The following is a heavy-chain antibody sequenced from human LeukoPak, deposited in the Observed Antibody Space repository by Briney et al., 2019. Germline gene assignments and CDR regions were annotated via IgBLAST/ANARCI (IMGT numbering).Heavy chain of an antibody. CDR1: GGTFSSYA. J-gene: IGHJ4*02. Sequence: GASVKVSCKASGGTFSSYAISWVRQAPGQGLEWMGGIIPIFGTANYAQKFQGRVTITTDESTSTAYMELSSLRSEDTAVYYCAAPTQAVAGYFDYWGQGTLVTVSS. V-gene: IGHV1-69*05. CDR2: IIPIFGTA. CDR3: AAPTQAVAGYFDY. D-gene: IGHD6-19*01.